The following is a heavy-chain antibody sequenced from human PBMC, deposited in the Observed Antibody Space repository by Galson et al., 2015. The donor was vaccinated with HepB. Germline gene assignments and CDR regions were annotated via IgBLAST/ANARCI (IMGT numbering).Heavy chain of an antibody. CDR2: INAGNGNT. V-gene: IGHV1-3*01. Sequence: SVKVSCKASGYTFTSYAMHWVRQAPGQRLEWMGWINAGNGNTKYSQKFQGRVTITRDTSASTAYMELSSLRSEDTAVYYCARDLAVARWYSSGWYRGNWFDPWGQGTLVTVSS. J-gene: IGHJ5*02. CDR1: GYTFTSYA. D-gene: IGHD6-19*01. CDR3: ARDLAVARWYSSGWYRGNWFDP.